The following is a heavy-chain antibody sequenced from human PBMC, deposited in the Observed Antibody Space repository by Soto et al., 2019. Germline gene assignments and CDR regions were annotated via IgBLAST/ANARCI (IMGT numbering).Heavy chain of an antibody. CDR3: ARGPAVFGVVRNFDY. J-gene: IGHJ4*02. CDR2: IIPIFGTA. D-gene: IGHD3-3*01. V-gene: IGHV1-69*01. CDR1: GGTFSSYA. Sequence: QVQLVQSGAEVKKPVSSVKVSCKAAGGTFSSYAISWLRQAPGQGLEWMGGIIPIFGTANYAQKCQGRVTITADESTSTAYMELSSLRSEDTAVYYCARGPAVFGVVRNFDYWGQGTLVTVSS.